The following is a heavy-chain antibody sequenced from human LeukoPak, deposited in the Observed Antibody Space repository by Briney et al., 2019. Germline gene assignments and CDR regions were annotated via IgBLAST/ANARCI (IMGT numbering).Heavy chain of an antibody. CDR1: GFRFSNYE. CDR3: ARGRYSSGPQRGAFDI. D-gene: IGHD6-19*01. V-gene: IGHV3-48*03. CDR2: IVDSGNNK. J-gene: IGHJ3*02. Sequence: TGGSLRLSCAASGFRFSNYEMNWVRQVPGKGLEWVAYIVDSGNNKQYADSVRGRFTISRDNAKNTLYLQMNSLRAEDTAVYYCARGRYSSGPQRGAFDIWGQGTMVTVSS.